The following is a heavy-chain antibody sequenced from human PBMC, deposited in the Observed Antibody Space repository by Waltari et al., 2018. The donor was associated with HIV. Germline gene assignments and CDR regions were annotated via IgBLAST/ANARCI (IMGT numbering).Heavy chain of an antibody. CDR3: AREETFCSEGFCYGEYFDY. CDR2: LTGSCRTA. CDR1: GFNFRNFA. D-gene: IGHD3-10*01. V-gene: IGHV3-23*01. J-gene: IGHJ4*02. Sequence: EVQLLESGGGLVQPGGSLRLSCKASGFNFRNFAMSWVRQAPGKVPEWVGTLTGSCRTASYADYVKGRLTISRDFSNNTLFLQMNNLRPEDTALYYCAREETFCSEGFCYGEYFDYWGQGTLVTVST.